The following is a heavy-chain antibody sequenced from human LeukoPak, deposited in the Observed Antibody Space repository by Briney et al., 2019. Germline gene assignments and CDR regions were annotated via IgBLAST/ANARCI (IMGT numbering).Heavy chain of an antibody. CDR3: ARDLYDSSESAFDI. Sequence: GGSLRLSCAASGFTFSSYWMSWVRQAPGKGLEWVANIKQDGSEKYYVDSVKGRFTISRDNSKNTLYLQMNSLRAEDTAVYYCARDLYDSSESAFDIWGQGTMVTVSS. V-gene: IGHV3-7*01. CDR2: IKQDGSEK. J-gene: IGHJ3*02. D-gene: IGHD3-22*01. CDR1: GFTFSSYW.